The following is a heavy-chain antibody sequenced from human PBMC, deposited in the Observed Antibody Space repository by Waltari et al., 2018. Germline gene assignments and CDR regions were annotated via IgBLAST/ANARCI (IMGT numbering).Heavy chain of an antibody. D-gene: IGHD1-1*01. V-gene: IGHV3-23*01. CDR1: AFTFSSYA. CDR3: ARGSGYFFDY. Sequence: EVQLLESGGGLVQPGGSLRLSCAASAFTFSSYAMRWVRQAPGKGLEWVATVGSGGSTYYADSVKGRFTISKDSPQSTLYLQMSSLRAEDTAVYYCARGSGYFFDYWGQGTLVTVSS. J-gene: IGHJ4*02. CDR2: VGSGGST.